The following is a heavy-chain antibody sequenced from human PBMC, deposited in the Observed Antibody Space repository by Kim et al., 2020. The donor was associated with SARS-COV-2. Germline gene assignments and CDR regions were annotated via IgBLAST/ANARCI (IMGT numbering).Heavy chain of an antibody. CDR3: VRQGSSWHRDPQASAFDI. D-gene: IGHD6-13*01. CDR1: GFTFSTYD. V-gene: IGHV3-13*01. CDR2: IGTIADT. Sequence: GGSLRLSCAASGFTFSTYDMHWVRQPTGKGLEWISAIGTIADTFYSASVRGRFTISRENAKNSVYLQMNSRRAGDTAVYYCVRQGSSWHRDPQASAFDIWGQGTTVTVSS. J-gene: IGHJ3*02.